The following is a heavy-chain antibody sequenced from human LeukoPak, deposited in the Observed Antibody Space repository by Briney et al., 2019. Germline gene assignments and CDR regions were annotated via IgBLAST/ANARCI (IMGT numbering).Heavy chain of an antibody. CDR3: ARHFGDAYRRSFDF. CDR1: GYTFTGYY. CDR2: INPNSGGT. Sequence: ASVKVSCKASGYTFTGYYMHWVRQAPGQGLEWMGWINPNSGGTNYAQKFQGRVTMTRDTSISTAYMELSRLRSDDTAVYYCARHFGDAYRRSFDFWGQGTLVTVSS. V-gene: IGHV1-2*02. D-gene: IGHD5-24*01. J-gene: IGHJ4*02.